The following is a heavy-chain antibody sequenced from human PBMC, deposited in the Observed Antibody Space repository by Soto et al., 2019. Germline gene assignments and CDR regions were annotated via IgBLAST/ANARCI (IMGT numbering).Heavy chain of an antibody. V-gene: IGHV3-23*01. CDR3: AKEEDFWSGYYTGFDY. CDR2: ISGSGGST. Sequence: GGSLRLSCAASGFTFSSYAMSWVRQAPGKGLEWVSAISGSGGSTYYADSVKGRFTISRDNSKNTLYLQMNSLRAEDTAVYYCAKEEDFWSGYYTGFDYWGQGTLVTVSS. J-gene: IGHJ4*02. CDR1: GFTFSSYA. D-gene: IGHD3-3*01.